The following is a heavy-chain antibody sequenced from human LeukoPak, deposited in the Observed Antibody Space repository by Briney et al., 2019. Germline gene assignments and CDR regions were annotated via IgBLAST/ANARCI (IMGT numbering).Heavy chain of an antibody. D-gene: IGHD1-7*01. Sequence: GGSLRLSCAASGFTFNYAWMNWVRQVPGKGLEWVGQTVSEIDGGTTDYAAPVKGRFTISRDDSKSTLYLQMNSLKIEDTAVYYCTTDEDWNYARKDVWGQGATVIVSS. CDR1: GFTFNYAW. CDR3: TTDEDWNYARKDV. J-gene: IGHJ6*02. CDR2: TVSEIDGGTT. V-gene: IGHV3-15*04.